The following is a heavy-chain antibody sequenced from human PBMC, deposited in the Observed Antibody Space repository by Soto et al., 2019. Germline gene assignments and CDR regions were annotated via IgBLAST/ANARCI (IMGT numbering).Heavy chain of an antibody. Sequence: EVQLVESGGDLVQPRQSLRLSCAASGFSFSSYSMNWVRQAPGKGLEWISYLSSSKTYIWYADSVKGRFTISRDNAKNSLSLQMNSLRDEDTAVYYCVRDSGWAFDIWGLGTMVTVSS. CDR2: LSSSKTYI. V-gene: IGHV3-48*02. D-gene: IGHD6-19*01. CDR1: GFSFSSYS. CDR3: VRDSGWAFDI. J-gene: IGHJ3*02.